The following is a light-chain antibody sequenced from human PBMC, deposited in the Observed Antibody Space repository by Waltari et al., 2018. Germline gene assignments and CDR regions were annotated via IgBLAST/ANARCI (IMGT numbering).Light chain of an antibody. V-gene: IGKV3-20*01. J-gene: IGKJ4*01. CDR1: QRASSTS. CDR3: QQYDISPLT. Sequence: ATQRASSTSYVSYQQQQAVQPTPLLIYDTSSRATGIPSRISGSGSATYFSLTSSSLEPEDFAVYYCQQYDISPLTFGGGTKVEIK. CDR2: DTS.